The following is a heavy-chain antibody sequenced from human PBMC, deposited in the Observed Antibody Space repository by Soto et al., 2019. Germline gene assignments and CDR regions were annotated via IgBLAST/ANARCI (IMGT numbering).Heavy chain of an antibody. CDR1: VYTLTDYY. CDR3: ATASGERSGPENWFDP. V-gene: IGHV1-2*02. CDR2: IIPNSGGT. D-gene: IGHD3-22*01. J-gene: IGHJ5*02. Sequence: SVKVSCKASVYTLTDYYIHWVRQAPGQGLEWVGWIIPNSGGTNSAQNFQGRVTMTRDTSINTAYMELSSLRSEDTAVYYCATASGERSGPENWFDPWGQGTLVTASS.